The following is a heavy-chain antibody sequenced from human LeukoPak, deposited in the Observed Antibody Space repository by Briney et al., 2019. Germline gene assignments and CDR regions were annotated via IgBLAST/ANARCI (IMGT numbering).Heavy chain of an antibody. Sequence: PGGSLRLSCAASGFTFSSYGMHWVRQAPGKGLEWVAFIRYDGSNKYYADSVKGRFTISRDNSKNTLYLQMNSLRAVDTAVYYCAKSYYDFWSGQDHFDYWGQGTLVTVSS. CDR2: IRYDGSNK. V-gene: IGHV3-30*02. J-gene: IGHJ4*02. D-gene: IGHD3-3*01. CDR3: AKSYYDFWSGQDHFDY. CDR1: GFTFSSYG.